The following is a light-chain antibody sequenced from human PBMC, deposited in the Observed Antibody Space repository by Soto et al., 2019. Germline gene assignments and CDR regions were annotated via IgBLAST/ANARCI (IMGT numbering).Light chain of an antibody. Sequence: EIVLTQSPATLSLSPGERATLSCRASQSVSSYLAWYQQKPGQAPRLLISDASNRATGIPARFSGSGSGTDFTLTISSLEPEDFAVYYCQQRSNWPRYTFGQGTKREIK. J-gene: IGKJ2*01. CDR3: QQRSNWPRYT. CDR2: DAS. V-gene: IGKV3-11*01. CDR1: QSVSSY.